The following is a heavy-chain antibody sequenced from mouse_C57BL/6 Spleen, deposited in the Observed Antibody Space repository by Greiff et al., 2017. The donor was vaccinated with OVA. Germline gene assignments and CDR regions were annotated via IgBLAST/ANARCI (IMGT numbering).Heavy chain of an antibody. CDR1: GYTFTSYW. V-gene: IGHV1-61*01. CDR3: ARSTTVVENAMDY. J-gene: IGHJ4*01. Sequence: QVQLQQPGAELVRPGSSVKLSCKASGYTFTSYWMDWVKQRPGQGLEWIGNIYPSDSETHYNQKFKDKATLTVDKSSSTCYMQLSSLTSEDSAVYYCARSTTVVENAMDYWGQGTSVTVSS. CDR2: IYPSDSET. D-gene: IGHD1-1*01.